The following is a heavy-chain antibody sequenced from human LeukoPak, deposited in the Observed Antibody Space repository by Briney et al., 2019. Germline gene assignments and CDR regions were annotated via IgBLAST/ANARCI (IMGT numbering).Heavy chain of an antibody. Sequence: GASVKLSCKASGYSFTGYYLHWVRQAPGQGLEWMGGIKPNSGDTNYAETFQRRVTITRDTSISTAYMELSGLRSDDTAVYYCARGIAPSGANMLLPSDYWGRGTMVSVCS. CDR2: IKPNSGDT. J-gene: IGHJ4*02. D-gene: IGHD4/OR15-4a*01. CDR3: ARGIAPSGANMLLPSDY. CDR1: GYSFTGYY. V-gene: IGHV1-2*02.